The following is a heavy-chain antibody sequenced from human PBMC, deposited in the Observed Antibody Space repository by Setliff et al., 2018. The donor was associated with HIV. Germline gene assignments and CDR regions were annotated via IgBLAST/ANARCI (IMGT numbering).Heavy chain of an antibody. CDR1: GASVSTTGYY. J-gene: IGHJ3*02. CDR3: ATYLSDNYLDGAFDI. CDR2: TFYSGST. Sequence: KTSETLSLTCTVSGASVSTTGYYWGWLRQSPGKGLQWIGTTFYSGSTYYNPSLKSRVTISSDTSNNDFSLTLTSVTAADTALYFCATYLSDNYLDGAFDIWGRGTMVTVSS. D-gene: IGHD3-3*01. V-gene: IGHV4-39*02.